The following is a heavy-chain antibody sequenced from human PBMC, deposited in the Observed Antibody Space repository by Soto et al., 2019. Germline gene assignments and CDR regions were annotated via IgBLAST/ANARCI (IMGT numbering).Heavy chain of an antibody. D-gene: IGHD2-8*01. V-gene: IGHV4-34*01. CDR1: GGSFSGYY. CDR3: ARAEVPQWFTKGYYGMDV. Sequence: ETLSLTCAVYGGSFSGYYWSWIRQPPGKGLEWIGEINHSGSTNYNPSLKSRVTISVDTSKNQLSLRLSSVTAADTAVYYCARAEVPQWFTKGYYGMDVWGQGTTVTVSS. CDR2: INHSGST. J-gene: IGHJ6*02.